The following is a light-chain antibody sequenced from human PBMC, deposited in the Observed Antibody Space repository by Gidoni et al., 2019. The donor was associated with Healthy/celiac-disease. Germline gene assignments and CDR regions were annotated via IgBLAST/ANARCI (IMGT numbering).Light chain of an antibody. J-gene: IGKJ4*01. CDR2: GAS. CDR1: QSVSSN. Sequence: EIVMTQSPATLSVSPGERATLSCRASQSVSSNLAWYQQKPGQAPRLLIYGASTRATGIPARFSGSGSGTEFTLTISSLQSEDFAVYYCQQYNNCLXFXGGTKVEIK. CDR3: QQYNNCLX. V-gene: IGKV3-15*01.